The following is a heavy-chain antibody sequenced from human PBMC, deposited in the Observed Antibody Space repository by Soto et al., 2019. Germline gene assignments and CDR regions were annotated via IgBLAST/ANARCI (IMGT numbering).Heavy chain of an antibody. V-gene: IGHV1-18*01. CDR1: GYTFTSYG. D-gene: IGHD6-13*01. Sequence: GASVKVSCKASGYTFTSYGISWVRQAPGQGLEWMGWISAYNGNTNYAQKFQGRVTITRDTSASTAYMELSSLRSEDTAVYYCAREGGDSSSWYSRNYYYYGMDVWGQGTTVTVSS. CDR2: ISAYNGNT. J-gene: IGHJ6*02. CDR3: AREGGDSSSWYSRNYYYYGMDV.